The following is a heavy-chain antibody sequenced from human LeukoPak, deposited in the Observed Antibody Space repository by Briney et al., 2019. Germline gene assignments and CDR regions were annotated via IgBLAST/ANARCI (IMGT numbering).Heavy chain of an antibody. D-gene: IGHD3-10*01. CDR2: ISSRDNLI. V-gene: IGHV3-11*01. CDR3: XREQWFRWEF. CDR1: GFVVNDYY. J-gene: IGHJ4*02. Sequence: GGSLRLSCAASGFVVNDYYMNWIRLAPGKGLEWVSYISSRDNLIYYADSVKGRFTISTDNAKNAVFLQLNRLTVEDTAVYYCXREQWFRWEFWGQGVLVTVS.